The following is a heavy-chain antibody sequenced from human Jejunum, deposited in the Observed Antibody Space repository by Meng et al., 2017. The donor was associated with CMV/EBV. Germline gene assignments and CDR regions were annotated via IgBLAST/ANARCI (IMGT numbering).Heavy chain of an antibody. J-gene: IGHJ4*02. Sequence: SGFSVSNSYMSWVRQAPGKGLECVSRIAGGGNTFYGDSVKGRFTISRDNSKNTLDLQMNSLTTDDTALYYCAIDLGSGNYYRGGTDKWGQGTLVTVSS. CDR1: GFSVSNSY. CDR3: AIDLGSGNYYRGGTDK. CDR2: IAGGGNT. D-gene: IGHD1-26*01. V-gene: IGHV3-66*02.